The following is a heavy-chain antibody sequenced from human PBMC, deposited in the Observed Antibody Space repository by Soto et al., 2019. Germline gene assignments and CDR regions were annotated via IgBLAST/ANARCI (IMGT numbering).Heavy chain of an antibody. J-gene: IGHJ3*02. V-gene: IGHV3-53*04. CDR3: ARDRLLAGIAAPYGAFDI. Sequence: GGSLRLSCAASGFTVSSNYMSWVRQAPGKGLEWVSVIYSGGSTYYADSVKGRFTISRHNSKNTLYLQMNSLRAEDTAVYYCARDRLLAGIAAPYGAFDIWGQGTMVTVSS. CDR2: IYSGGST. CDR1: GFTVSSNY. D-gene: IGHD6-13*01.